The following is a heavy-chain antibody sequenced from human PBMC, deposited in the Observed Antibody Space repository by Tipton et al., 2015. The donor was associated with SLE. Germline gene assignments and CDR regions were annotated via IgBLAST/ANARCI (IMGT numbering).Heavy chain of an antibody. CDR3: ARSWSGRRELDS. D-gene: IGHD2-15*01. J-gene: IGHJ5*01. V-gene: IGHV4-38-2*02. CDR1: DDSVSSAYY. Sequence: TLSLTCIVSDDSVSSAYYWAWIRQPPGKGLQWSACIYRTGTTYVNPSLKSRVSMSMDTSNNRFSLTMTSLTVADTAVYYCARSWSGRRELDSWGPGTLGT. CDR2: IYRTGTT.